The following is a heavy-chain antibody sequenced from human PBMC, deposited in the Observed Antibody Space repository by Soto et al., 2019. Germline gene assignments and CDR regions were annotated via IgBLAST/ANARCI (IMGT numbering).Heavy chain of an antibody. CDR1: GFTFSSYA. V-gene: IGHV3-23*01. Sequence: RRLSCAASGFTFSSYAMDWVRQAPGKGLEWVSAISGSGGKTYYAESVKGRFTISRDSSKNTLFLQMNSLRAEDTAVYYCAKDYDDLRYYFDYWGQGTLVTVSS. CDR3: AKDYDDLRYYFDY. J-gene: IGHJ4*02. D-gene: IGHD3-16*01. CDR2: ISGSGGKT.